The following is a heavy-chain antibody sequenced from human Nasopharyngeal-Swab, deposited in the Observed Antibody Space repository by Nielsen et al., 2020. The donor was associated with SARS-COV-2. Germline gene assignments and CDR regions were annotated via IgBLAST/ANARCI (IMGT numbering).Heavy chain of an antibody. CDR2: ISAYNGNT. Sequence: ASVKVSCKASGYTFTSYGISWVRQATGQGLEGMGWISAYNGNTNYAQKLQGRVTMTTDTSTSTAYMELRSLRSDDTAVYYCARDLPLGYCSSTSCYGWVGPYNWFAPWGQGTLVTVSS. D-gene: IGHD2-2*01. CDR3: ARDLPLGYCSSTSCYGWVGPYNWFAP. J-gene: IGHJ5*02. CDR1: GYTFTSYG. V-gene: IGHV1-18*01.